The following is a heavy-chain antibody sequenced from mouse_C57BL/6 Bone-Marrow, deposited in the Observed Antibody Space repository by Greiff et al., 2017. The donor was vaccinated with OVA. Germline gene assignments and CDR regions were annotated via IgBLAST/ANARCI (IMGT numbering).Heavy chain of an antibody. J-gene: IGHJ3*01. Sequence: EVQLQQSGAELVKPGASVKLSCTASGFTFTDYYMHWVKQRPEQGLAWIGRIYPEDGETNYAPKFQGKATITADKSSNTAYLQLSSLTSEVSAVYCFAFYYWFAYWGQGTLVTVSA. CDR3: AFYYWFAY. CDR2: IYPEDGET. CDR1: GFTFTDYY. V-gene: IGHV14-2*01. D-gene: IGHD1-1*01.